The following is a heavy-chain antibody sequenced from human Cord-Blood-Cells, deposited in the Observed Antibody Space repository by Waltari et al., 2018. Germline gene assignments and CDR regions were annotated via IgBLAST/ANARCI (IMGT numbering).Heavy chain of an antibody. J-gene: IGHJ6*03. V-gene: IGHV3-21*01. CDR3: ARVSEAIVGATIYYYYYMDV. Sequence: EVQLVESGGGLVKPGGSLRLSCAASGFTFSSYSMNWVRQAPGTGLEWVSSISSSSSYIYYADSVKGRFTISRDNAKNSLYLQMNSLRAEDTAVYYCARVSEAIVGATIYYYYYMDVWGKGTTVTVSS. CDR2: ISSSSSYI. CDR1: GFTFSSYS. D-gene: IGHD1-26*01.